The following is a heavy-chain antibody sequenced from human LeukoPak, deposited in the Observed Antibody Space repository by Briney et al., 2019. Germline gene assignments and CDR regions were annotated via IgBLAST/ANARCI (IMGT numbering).Heavy chain of an antibody. CDR2: ICGSAGST. CDR1: GFTFSGYA. D-gene: IGHD3-9*01. Sequence: PGGSLRLSCAAPGFTFSGYALSWVRQVPGKGVGWVSAICGSAGSTYYADSVKGRYTISRVNSKNTLSLQMNSLRAEDTAVYYCAKGEAVLRYFDWLSHPFDYWGQGTLVTVSS. J-gene: IGHJ4*02. V-gene: IGHV3-23*01. CDR3: AKGEAVLRYFDWLSHPFDY.